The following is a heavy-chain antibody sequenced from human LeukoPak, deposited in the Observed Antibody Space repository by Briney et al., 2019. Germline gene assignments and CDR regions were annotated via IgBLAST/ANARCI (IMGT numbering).Heavy chain of an antibody. V-gene: IGHV4-59*01. CDR3: ARADVVPAAILVY. D-gene: IGHD2-2*02. CDR1: GGSISSYY. CDR2: IYYSGST. J-gene: IGHJ4*02. Sequence: SKTLSLTCTVSGGSISSYYWSWIRQPPGKGLEWIGYIYYSGSTNYNPSLKSRVTISVDTSKNQFSLKLSSVTAADTAVYYCARADVVPAAILVYWGQGTLVTVSS.